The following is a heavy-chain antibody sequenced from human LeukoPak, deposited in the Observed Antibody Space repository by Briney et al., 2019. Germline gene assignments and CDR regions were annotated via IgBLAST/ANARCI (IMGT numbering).Heavy chain of an antibody. CDR1: GGSISSGGYS. CDR3: ARDREDRIDY. Sequence: SQTLSLTCAVSGGSISSGGYSWSWIRQPPGKGLEWIGYIYHSGSTYYNPSLKSRVTISVDRSKNQFSLKLSSVTAADTAVYYCARDREDRIDYWGQGTLVTVSS. D-gene: IGHD1-26*01. V-gene: IGHV4-30-2*01. CDR2: IYHSGST. J-gene: IGHJ4*02.